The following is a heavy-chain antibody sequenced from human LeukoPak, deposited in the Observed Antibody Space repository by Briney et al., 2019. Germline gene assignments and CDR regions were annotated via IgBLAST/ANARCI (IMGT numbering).Heavy chain of an antibody. Sequence: GGSLRLSCAASGFTFTDYAVNWVRQAPGRGLEWVSAFDTGFGTYYPDSLEGRFTISRDNSKNTLFLQMNSLRAEDTAVYYCARSSGWWPLDYWGQGTLVTVSS. J-gene: IGHJ4*02. CDR3: ARSSGWWPLDY. CDR2: FDTGFGT. D-gene: IGHD6-19*01. V-gene: IGHV3-23*01. CDR1: GFTFTDYA.